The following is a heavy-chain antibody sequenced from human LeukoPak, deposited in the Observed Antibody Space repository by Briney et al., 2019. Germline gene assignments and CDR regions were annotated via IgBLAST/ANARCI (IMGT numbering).Heavy chain of an antibody. CDR3: AVPLTYYWYYDV. J-gene: IGHJ2*01. CDR1: GFTFSNAW. V-gene: IGHV3-15*01. CDR2: IKSKTDGGTT. D-gene: IGHD2-2*01. Sequence: GGSLRLSCAASGFTFSNAWMNWVRQAPGKGLEWVGRIKSKTDGGTTDYAAPVKGRFTISRDDSKNTLYLQMNSLKTEDTAMYYCAVPLTYYWYYDVWGRGTLVTVSS.